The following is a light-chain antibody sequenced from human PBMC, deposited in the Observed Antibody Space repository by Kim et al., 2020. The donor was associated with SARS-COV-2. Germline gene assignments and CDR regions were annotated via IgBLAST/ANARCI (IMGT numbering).Light chain of an antibody. V-gene: IGLV2-14*03. CDR3: SSYTGSTPYV. Sequence: GQSITIACTGTSSDVGGYNYVSRYQKHPGKAPKLMIYDVSNRPSGVSNRFSGSKSGNTASLTISGLQAEDEADYYCSSYTGSTPYVFGTGTKVTVL. J-gene: IGLJ1*01. CDR2: DVS. CDR1: SSDVGGYNY.